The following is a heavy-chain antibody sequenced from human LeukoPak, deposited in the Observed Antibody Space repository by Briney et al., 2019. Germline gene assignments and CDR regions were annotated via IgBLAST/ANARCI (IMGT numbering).Heavy chain of an antibody. J-gene: IGHJ6*02. CDR1: GGSFSGYY. D-gene: IGHD2-2*01. Sequence: SETLSLTCAVYGGSFSGYYWSWIRQPPGKGLEWIGEINHSGSTNYNPSLKSRVTISVDTSKNLFSLKLSSVTAADTAVYYCARGRIVVVPAAPRRYYYYGMDVWGQGTTVTVSS. CDR2: INHSGST. V-gene: IGHV4-34*01. CDR3: ARGRIVVVPAAPRRYYYYGMDV.